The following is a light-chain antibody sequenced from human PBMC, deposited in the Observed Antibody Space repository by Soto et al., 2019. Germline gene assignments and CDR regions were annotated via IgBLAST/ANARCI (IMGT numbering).Light chain of an antibody. J-gene: IGLJ2*01. Sequence: QSALTQPASVSGSPGQSITISCTGTSSDVGSYNLVSWYQQHPGKAPKLMIYEVSKRPSGVSNRFSGSKSGNTASLTISGLQAEDEADYYCCTYAGSGTFVFGGGTRSPS. CDR1: SSDVGSYNL. V-gene: IGLV2-23*02. CDR2: EVS. CDR3: CTYAGSGTFV.